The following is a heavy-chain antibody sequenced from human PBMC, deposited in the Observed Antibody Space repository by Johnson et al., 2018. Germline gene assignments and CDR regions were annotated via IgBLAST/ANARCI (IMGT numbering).Heavy chain of an antibody. CDR1: GFTFSSYW. V-gene: IGHV3-7*01. J-gene: IGHJ3*02. Sequence: VQLQESGGGLVQPGGSLRLSCAASGFTFSSYWMSWVRQAPGKGLEWVANIKQDGREKYYVDSVKGRFTISRDNAKNSLYLQMNSLRAEDTDVFYCARIYCTNGVCYTPLDAFDIWGQGTMVTVSS. CDR3: ARIYCTNGVCYTPLDAFDI. CDR2: IKQDGREK. D-gene: IGHD2-8*01.